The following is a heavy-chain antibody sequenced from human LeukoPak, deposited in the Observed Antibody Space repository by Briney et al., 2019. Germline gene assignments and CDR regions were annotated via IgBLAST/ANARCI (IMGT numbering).Heavy chain of an antibody. CDR3: ARVTSLTGTIFDS. Sequence: PGGSLRLSCAASGFIFIDYYMNWIRQAPGKGLEWVSYISSSSVYTDYADSVKGRFTISRDNAKNTLYLQMSSLRVEDTAVYYCARVTSLTGTIFDSWGQGTLVTVSS. V-gene: IGHV3-11*06. J-gene: IGHJ4*02. CDR1: GFIFIDYY. CDR2: ISSSSVYT. D-gene: IGHD1-7*01.